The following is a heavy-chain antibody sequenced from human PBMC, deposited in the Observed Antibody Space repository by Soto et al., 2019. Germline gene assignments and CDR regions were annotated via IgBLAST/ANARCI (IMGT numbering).Heavy chain of an antibody. D-gene: IGHD5-12*01. Sequence: ASVKVSCKASGYTFTSYDINWVRQATGQGLEWMGWMNPNSGNTGYAQKFQGRVTMTRNTSISTAYMELSSLGSEDTAVYYCAREASATAYYYYYYYMDVWGKGTTVTVSS. CDR1: GYTFTSYD. CDR2: MNPNSGNT. CDR3: AREASATAYYYYYYYMDV. V-gene: IGHV1-8*01. J-gene: IGHJ6*03.